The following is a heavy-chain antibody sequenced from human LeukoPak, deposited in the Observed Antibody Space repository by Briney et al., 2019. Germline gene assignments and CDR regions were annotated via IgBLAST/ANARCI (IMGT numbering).Heavy chain of an antibody. CDR2: IYYSGST. D-gene: IGHD3-10*01. CDR1: GGSNSSSSYY. V-gene: IGHV4-39*07. Sequence: SETLSLTCTVSGGSNSSSSYYWGLIRQPPVKGLEWIGSIYYSGSTYYNPSLKSRVTISVGTSKNQFSLKLSSVTAADTAVYYCARGVRVDYGSGRGKAYFDYWGQGTLVTVSS. CDR3: ARGVRVDYGSGRGKAYFDY. J-gene: IGHJ4*02.